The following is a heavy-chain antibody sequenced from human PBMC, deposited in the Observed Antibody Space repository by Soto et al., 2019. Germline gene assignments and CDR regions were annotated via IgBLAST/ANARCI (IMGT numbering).Heavy chain of an antibody. V-gene: IGHV3-23*01. CDR2: ITNTAFTT. CDR1: GFDFSTHA. Sequence: PGGSLRLSCAASGFDFSTHALSWVRQAPGKGLEWLSSITNTAFTTHYADSVKGRFTISRENSRNTLHLQINNLRVDDKALYYCAKGFDYGDTKHIDHWGQG. J-gene: IGHJ4*02. CDR3: AKGFDYGDTKHIDH. D-gene: IGHD4-17*01.